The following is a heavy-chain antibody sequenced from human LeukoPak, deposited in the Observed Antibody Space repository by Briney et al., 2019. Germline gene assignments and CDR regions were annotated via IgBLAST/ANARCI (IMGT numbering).Heavy chain of an antibody. J-gene: IGHJ5*02. CDR2: IYTSGST. D-gene: IGHD6-13*01. CDR1: GGSISSCSYH. CDR3: ARDREQQLARGWFDP. Sequence: TLYLTCNVSGGSISSCSYHWIWIPRPAGKGLEWIGRIYTSGSTNYHPSLESRVTISVDTSQNQFSLKLSSVTAPDTAVYYCARDREQQLARGWFDPWGQGTLVTVSS. V-gene: IGHV4-61*02.